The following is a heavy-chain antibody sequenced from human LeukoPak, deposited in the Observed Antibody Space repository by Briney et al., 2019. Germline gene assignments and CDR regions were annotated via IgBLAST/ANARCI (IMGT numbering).Heavy chain of an antibody. V-gene: IGHV3-23*01. J-gene: IGHJ5*02. CDR2: ISGRGSST. CDR1: GFTFSTYA. CDR3: AKDREVVVSNWFDP. D-gene: IGHD2-2*01. Sequence: PGGSLRLSCAASGFTFSTYAMGWVRQAPGKGLEWVSGISGRGSSTYYSDSVKGRFTISRDNSKNTLYLQMNSLRAEDTAVYYCAKDREVVVSNWFDPWGQGTLVTVSS.